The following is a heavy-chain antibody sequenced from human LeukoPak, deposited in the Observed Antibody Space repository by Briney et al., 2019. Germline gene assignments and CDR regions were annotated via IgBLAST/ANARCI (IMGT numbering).Heavy chain of an antibody. V-gene: IGHV1-2*02. D-gene: IGHD5-24*01. CDR2: INPNSGGT. CDR1: GYTFTGYY. J-gene: IGHJ4*02. Sequence: ASVKVSCKASGYTFTGYYMHWVRQAPGQGLEWMGWINPNSGGTNYAQKFQGRVTMTRDTSISTAYMELSRLGYDDTAVYYCARDTRSSYLQYYFDYWGQGTLVTVSS. CDR3: ARDTRSSYLQYYFDY.